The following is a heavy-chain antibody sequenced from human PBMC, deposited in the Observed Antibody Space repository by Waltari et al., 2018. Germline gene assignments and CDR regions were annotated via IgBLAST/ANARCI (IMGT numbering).Heavy chain of an antibody. CDR3: ASPMGVGPLTRYDGLDV. CDR1: GGSFNTYS. V-gene: IGHV1-69*01. D-gene: IGHD3-16*01. CDR2: STPIFATP. J-gene: IGHJ6*02. Sequence: QVQLVQSGAEVKQPGSSVRVSCRASGGSFNTYSLSWVRQAPGQGLEWMGGSTPIFATPHYEQKFQGRVTITADESTSTTYMDLTSLRADDTAVYYCASPMGVGPLTRYDGLDVWGQGTTVIVSS.